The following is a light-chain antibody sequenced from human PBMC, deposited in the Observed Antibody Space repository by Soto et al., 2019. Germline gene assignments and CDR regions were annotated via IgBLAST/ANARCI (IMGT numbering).Light chain of an antibody. CDR1: QDINKN. V-gene: IGKV1-39*01. CDR3: QQSYSTLWT. Sequence: DVQMTQSPSSLSASVGDRVTITCQASQDINKNLIWYQQKPGKAPKLLIYDASSLESGVPSRFSGSGSGTDFTLTISSLQPEDFATYYCQQSYSTLWTFGQGTKVDIK. J-gene: IGKJ1*01. CDR2: DAS.